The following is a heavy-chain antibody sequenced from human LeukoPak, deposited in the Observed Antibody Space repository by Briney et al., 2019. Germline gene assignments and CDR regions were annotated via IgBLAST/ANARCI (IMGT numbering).Heavy chain of an antibody. CDR2: ISGDGSVT. Sequence: GESLKISCAASGFTLRNYWMHWVRQVPGKRLVWVSRISGDGSVTNYADSVKGRFTISRDNAKNTLFLQINSLRAEDTAVYYCARYSSSSGGASYYLDYWGHGTLVTVSS. CDR1: GFTLRNYW. V-gene: IGHV3-74*01. CDR3: ARYSSSSGGASYYLDY. J-gene: IGHJ4*01. D-gene: IGHD6-6*01.